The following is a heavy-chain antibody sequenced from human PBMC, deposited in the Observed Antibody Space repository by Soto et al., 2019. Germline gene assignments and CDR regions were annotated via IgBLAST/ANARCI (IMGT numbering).Heavy chain of an antibody. CDR1: GFTFSSFW. J-gene: IGHJ4*02. CDR2: IKQDGSDK. CDR3: ARQTRSPEY. Sequence: PGGSLRLSCAASGFTFSSFWTTWVRQAPGKGLECVANIKQDGSDKYYVDSVKGRFTISRDNAKNSLYLQMNSLRAEDTAVYYCARQTRSPEYGGQGTLVTVSS. V-gene: IGHV3-7*03.